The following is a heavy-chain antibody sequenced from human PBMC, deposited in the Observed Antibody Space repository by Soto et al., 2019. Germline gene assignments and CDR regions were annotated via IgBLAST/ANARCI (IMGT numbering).Heavy chain of an antibody. CDR2: IYYSGST. V-gene: IGHV4-30-4*01. Sequence: PSETLSLTCTVSGGSISSGEYYWSWIRQPPGKGLEWIGYIYYSGSTYYNPSLKSRVTISVDTSKNQFSLKLSSVTAADTAVYYCAREGTVTTRDYYYYGMDVWGQGTTVTVSS. D-gene: IGHD4-17*01. CDR1: GGSISSGEYY. CDR3: AREGTVTTRDYYYYGMDV. J-gene: IGHJ6*02.